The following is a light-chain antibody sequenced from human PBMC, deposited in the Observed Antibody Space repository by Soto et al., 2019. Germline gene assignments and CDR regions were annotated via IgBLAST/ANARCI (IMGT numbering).Light chain of an antibody. CDR2: DVT. J-gene: IGLJ2*01. V-gene: IGLV2-14*01. CDR1: SSDVGGSDY. Sequence: QSVLTQPASVSGSPGQSITISCTGTSSDVGGSDYVSWYQQHPGKAPKLMIYDVTNRPSGVSNRFSGSKSGNTASLTISGLQAEDEADYYCNSFTSRSTVVFGGGTQLTVL. CDR3: NSFTSRSTVV.